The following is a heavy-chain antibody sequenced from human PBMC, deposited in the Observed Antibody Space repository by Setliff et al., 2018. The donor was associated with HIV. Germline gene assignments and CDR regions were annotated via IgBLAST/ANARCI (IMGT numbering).Heavy chain of an antibody. CDR3: ARDQSDWFY. Sequence: PSETLSLTCTVSGVSISNCYWSWIRQPPGKGLEWIGYTYYSGNTNYNPSLKSRVTISVDTSKSQFSLKLNSVTAADTAVYYCARDQSDWFYWGQGTLVTVSS. J-gene: IGHJ4*02. D-gene: IGHD3-3*01. CDR2: TYYSGNT. V-gene: IGHV4-59*01. CDR1: GVSISNCY.